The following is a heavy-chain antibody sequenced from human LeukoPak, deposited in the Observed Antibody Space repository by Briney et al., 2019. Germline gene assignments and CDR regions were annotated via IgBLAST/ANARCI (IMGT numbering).Heavy chain of an antibody. CDR3: ARGLRDLPASGPNWFDP. V-gene: IGHV4-34*01. CDR2: INHSGST. J-gene: IGHJ5*02. D-gene: IGHD2-2*01. CDR1: GGSFSGYY. Sequence: PSETLSLTCAVYGGSFSGYYWSRSRHPPRKGLEWIGEINHSGSTNYNPSLKSRVTISVDTSKNQFSLKLSSVTDADTAVYYCARGLRDLPASGPNWFDPWGQGTLVTVSS.